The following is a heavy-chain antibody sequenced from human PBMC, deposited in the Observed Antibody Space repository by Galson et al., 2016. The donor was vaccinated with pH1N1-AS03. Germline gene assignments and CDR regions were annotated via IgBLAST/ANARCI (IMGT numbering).Heavy chain of an antibody. CDR1: GFTFGSHS. CDR2: ISSSATNT. D-gene: IGHD6-19*01. V-gene: IGHV3-48*04. J-gene: IGHJ4*02. CDR3: ARDGPPQGISVAGAFDF. Sequence: SLRLSCAGSGFTFGSHSMIWVRQAPGKGLEWVSYISSSATNTFYADSVKGRLTISRDNAKSSLHLQMSSLRVDDTALYYCARDGPPQGISVAGAFDFWGQGTLVTVSA.